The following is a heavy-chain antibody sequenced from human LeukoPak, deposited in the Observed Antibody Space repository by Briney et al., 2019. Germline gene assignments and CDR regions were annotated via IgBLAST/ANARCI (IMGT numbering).Heavy chain of an antibody. V-gene: IGHV3-21*01. D-gene: IGHD2-8*01. Sequence: GGSLRLSCAASGFTFSSYSMNWVRQAPGKGLEWVSSISSSSSYIYYADSVKGRFTISRDNAKNSLYLQMNSLRAEDTAVYYCXXXXXYCTNGVCYSSPFDYWGQGTLVTVSS. CDR3: XXXXXYCTNGVCYSSPFDY. J-gene: IGHJ4*02. CDR2: ISSSSSYI. CDR1: GFTFSSYS.